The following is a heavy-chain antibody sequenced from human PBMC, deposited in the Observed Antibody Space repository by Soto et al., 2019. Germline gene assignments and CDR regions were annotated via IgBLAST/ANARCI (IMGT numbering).Heavy chain of an antibody. D-gene: IGHD6-6*01. CDR1: GASISSNKHW. CDR2: IYHTGGV. J-gene: IGHJ5*02. CDR3: ARVPVVAARPSSWFDP. V-gene: IGHV4-4*02. Sequence: SETLSLTCVVTGASISSNKHWWSWVRQPPGKGLEWIGEIYHTGGVNYMSSLRGRITISVDTSKNQFSLKLSSVTAADTAVYYCARVPVVAARPSSWFDPWGQGTLVTVSS.